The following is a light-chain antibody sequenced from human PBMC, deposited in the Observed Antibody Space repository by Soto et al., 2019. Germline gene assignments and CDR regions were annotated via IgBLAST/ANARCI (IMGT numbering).Light chain of an antibody. CDR3: QSYDSSLSAHVV. V-gene: IGLV1-40*01. Sequence: QSVLTQPPSVSGAPGQRVTISCTGSSSNIGAPYDVHWYQQLPGTAPKLLIYGNINRPSGVPDRFSGSKPGTSASLAITGLQAEDEADYYCQSYDSSLSAHVVFGGGTKVTVL. CDR1: SSNIGAPYD. J-gene: IGLJ2*01. CDR2: GNI.